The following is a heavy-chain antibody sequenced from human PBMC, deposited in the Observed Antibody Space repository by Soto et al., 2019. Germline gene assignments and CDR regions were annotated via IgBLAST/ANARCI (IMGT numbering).Heavy chain of an antibody. CDR1: GYTFTSYA. CDR2: INAGNGNT. Sequence: QVQRVQSGAEVKKPGASVKVSCKASGYTFTSYAMHWVRQAPGQRHEWMGWINAGNGNTKYSQKFQGRVTITMDTSASTAYMELSSLRSEDTAVYYCARGAVAGPYYFDYWGQGTMVTVSS. J-gene: IGHJ4*02. V-gene: IGHV1-3*01. D-gene: IGHD6-19*01. CDR3: ARGAVAGPYYFDY.